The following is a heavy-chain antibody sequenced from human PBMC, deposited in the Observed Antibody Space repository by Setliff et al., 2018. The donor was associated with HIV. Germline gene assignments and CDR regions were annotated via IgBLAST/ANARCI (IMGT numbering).Heavy chain of an antibody. CDR1: GGSFSGYY. V-gene: IGHV4-34*01. Sequence: SETLSLTCAVYGGSFSGYYWSWIRQPPGKGLEWIGEINHSGSTNYNPSLKSRVTISVDRSGNQFSLRLTSVTAADTAVYYCATCRHRPSNWFDPWGQGTVVTVSS. CDR2: INHSGST. J-gene: IGHJ5*02. CDR3: ATCRHRPSNWFDP.